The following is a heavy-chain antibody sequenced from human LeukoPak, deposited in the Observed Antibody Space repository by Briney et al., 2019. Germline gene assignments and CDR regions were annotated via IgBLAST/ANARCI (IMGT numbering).Heavy chain of an antibody. J-gene: IGHJ4*02. V-gene: IGHV3-15*01. CDR2: IKSKTAGGTT. CDR3: ITESDASFYY. D-gene: IGHD1-26*01. Sequence: GGSLRLSCAASGFTFSNGWMSWVRQAPGKGLEWVARIKSKTAGGTTDYAAPVKGRFTISRDDSKNTLFLQMNSLKTEDTAVYYCITESDASFYYWGQGTLVTVSS. CDR1: GFTFSNGW.